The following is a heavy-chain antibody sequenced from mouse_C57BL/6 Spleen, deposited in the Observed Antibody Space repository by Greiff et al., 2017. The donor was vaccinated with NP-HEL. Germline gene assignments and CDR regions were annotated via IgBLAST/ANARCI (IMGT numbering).Heavy chain of an antibody. J-gene: IGHJ1*03. V-gene: IGHV1-80*01. CDR1: GYAFSSYW. Sequence: VQLVESGAELVKPGASVKISCKASGYAFSSYWMNWVKQRPGKGLEWIGQIYPGDGDTNYNGKFKGKATLTADKSSSTAYMQLSSLTSEDSAVYFCARRSNYIWYFDVWGTGTTVTVSS. D-gene: IGHD2-5*01. CDR3: ARRSNYIWYFDV. CDR2: IYPGDGDT.